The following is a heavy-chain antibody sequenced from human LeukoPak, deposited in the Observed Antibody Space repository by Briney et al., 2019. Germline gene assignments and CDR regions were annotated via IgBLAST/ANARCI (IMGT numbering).Heavy chain of an antibody. D-gene: IGHD2-15*01. CDR2: IYYSGST. J-gene: IGHJ4*02. V-gene: IGHV4-30-4*01. CDR3: ARGRVGYCSGGSCYSLGY. Sequence: SETLSLTCTVSGGSISSGDYYWSWIRQPPGKGLEGIGYIYYSGSTYYNPSLKSRVTISVDTSKNQFSLKLSSVTAADTAVYYCARGRVGYCSGGSCYSLGYWGQGTLVTVSS. CDR1: GGSISSGDYY.